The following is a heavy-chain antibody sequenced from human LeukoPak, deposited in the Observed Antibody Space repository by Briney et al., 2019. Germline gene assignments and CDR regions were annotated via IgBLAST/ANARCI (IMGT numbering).Heavy chain of an antibody. Sequence: GGSLRLSCVASGFPFSSYWMTWVRQAPGKGLEWVASIKEDGSERQYVDSVKGRFTISRDNAKNSLYLQMSNLRAEDTAVYFCARGGGLDVWGQGATVTVSS. CDR3: ARGGGLDV. J-gene: IGHJ6*02. CDR2: IKEDGSER. V-gene: IGHV3-7*03. D-gene: IGHD3-16*01. CDR1: GFPFSSYW.